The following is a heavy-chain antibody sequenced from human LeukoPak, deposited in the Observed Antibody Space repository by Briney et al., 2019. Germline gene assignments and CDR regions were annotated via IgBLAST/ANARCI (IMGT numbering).Heavy chain of an antibody. CDR3: ASGILHSGSYFYRH. V-gene: IGHV4-59*01. CDR2: IYYSGST. D-gene: IGHD1-26*01. CDR1: GASISSFY. J-gene: IGHJ4*02. Sequence: SETLSLSCTVSGASISSFYWSWIRQPPGKGLEWIGYIYYSGSTNYNPSLKSRVTISLDTSKNQISLQLSSVTAADTAVYYCASGILHSGSYFYRHWGQGTLVTVSS.